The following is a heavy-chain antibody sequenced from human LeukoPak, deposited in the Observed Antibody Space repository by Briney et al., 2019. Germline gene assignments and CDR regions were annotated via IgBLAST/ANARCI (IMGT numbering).Heavy chain of an antibody. V-gene: IGHV3-66*01. CDR2: IYSGGST. CDR3: ASIYCGGDCYYDY. D-gene: IGHD2-21*02. CDR1: GFTVSSNY. Sequence: PGGSLRLSCAASGFTVSSNYMSWVRQAPGKGLEWVSVIYSGGSTYYADSVKGRFTISRDNSKNTLYLQMNSLRAEDTAVYYCASIYCGGDCYYDYWGQGTLVTVSS. J-gene: IGHJ4*02.